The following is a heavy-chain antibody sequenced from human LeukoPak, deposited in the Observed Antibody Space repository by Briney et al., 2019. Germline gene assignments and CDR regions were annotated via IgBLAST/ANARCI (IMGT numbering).Heavy chain of an antibody. CDR1: GFTFSSYS. Sequence: GGSLRLSCAASGFTFSSYSMNWVRQAPGKGLEWVSSISSSSSYIYYADSVKGRFTISRDNAKNSLYLQMNSLRAEDTAVYYCAKDASYYDILTGPTLYYYYYMDVWGKGTTVTVSS. CDR2: ISSSSSYI. CDR3: AKDASYYDILTGPTLYYYYYMDV. D-gene: IGHD3-9*01. V-gene: IGHV3-21*04. J-gene: IGHJ6*03.